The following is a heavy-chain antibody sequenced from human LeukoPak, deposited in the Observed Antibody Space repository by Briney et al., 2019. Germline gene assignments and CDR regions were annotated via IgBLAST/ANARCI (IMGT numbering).Heavy chain of an antibody. V-gene: IGHV1-69*05. CDR3: ARGASLTGTSDY. J-gene: IGHJ4*02. Sequence: ASVKVSCKASGGTFSSYAISWVRQAPGQGLEWMGGIIPIFGTANYAQKFQGRVTITTDESTSTAHMELSSLRSEDTAVYYCARGASLTGTSDYWGQGTLVTVSS. CDR2: IIPIFGTA. CDR1: GGTFSSYA. D-gene: IGHD1-7*01.